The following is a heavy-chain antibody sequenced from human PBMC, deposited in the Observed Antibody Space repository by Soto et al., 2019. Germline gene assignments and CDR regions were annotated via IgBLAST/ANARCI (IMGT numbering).Heavy chain of an antibody. CDR2: ISAYNGNT. V-gene: IGHV1-18*04. D-gene: IGHD3-3*01. Sequence: ASVKVSCKASGYTFTSYGISWVRQAPGQGLEWMGWISAYNGNTNYAQKLQGRATMTTDTSTSTAYMELRSLRSDDTAVYCCARELRITIFGVELYYYYGMDVWGQGTTVTVSS. J-gene: IGHJ6*02. CDR1: GYTFTSYG. CDR3: ARELRITIFGVELYYYYGMDV.